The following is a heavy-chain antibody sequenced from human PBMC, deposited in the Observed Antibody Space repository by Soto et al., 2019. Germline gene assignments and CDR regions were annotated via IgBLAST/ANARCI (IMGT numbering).Heavy chain of an antibody. CDR2: IYYSGST. CDR3: ARDKGSGIDIRWFDP. Sequence: SETLSLTCTVSGGSISSGGYYWSWIRQHPGKGLEWIGYIYYSGSTYYNPSLKSRVTISVDTSKNQFSLKLSSVTAADTAVYYCARDKGSGIDIRWFDPWGQGILVTVSS. D-gene: IGHD3-10*01. J-gene: IGHJ5*02. CDR1: GGSISSGGYY. V-gene: IGHV4-31*03.